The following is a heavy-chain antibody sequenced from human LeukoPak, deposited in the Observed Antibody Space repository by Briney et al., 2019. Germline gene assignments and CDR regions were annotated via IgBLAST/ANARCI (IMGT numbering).Heavy chain of an antibody. CDR2: INPNSGGT. Sequence: ASVKVSCKASGYTFIGYYMHWVRQAPGRGLEWLGWINPNSGGTNYAQKFQGRVTMTRDTSISTAYMELSRLRSDDTAVYYCARDTEYSYAVFYMDVWGKGTTVTVSS. D-gene: IGHD5-18*01. J-gene: IGHJ6*03. CDR1: GYTFIGYY. V-gene: IGHV1-2*02. CDR3: ARDTEYSYAVFYMDV.